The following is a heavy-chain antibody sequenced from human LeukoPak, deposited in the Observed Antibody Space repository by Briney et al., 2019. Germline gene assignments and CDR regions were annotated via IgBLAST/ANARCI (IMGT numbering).Heavy chain of an antibody. J-gene: IGHJ4*02. CDR3: AGHHPRNTVDF. CDR1: GGSISTYY. CDR2: VSDIGSI. V-gene: IGHV4-59*08. D-gene: IGHD2/OR15-2a*01. Sequence: SETLSLTCTVSGGSISTYYWGWIRQPPGKGLEWIAYVSDIGSINYNPSLKSRVTISLDSSKNQLSLKLSSVTAADTAVYYCAGHHPRNTVDFWGQGTLVTVSS.